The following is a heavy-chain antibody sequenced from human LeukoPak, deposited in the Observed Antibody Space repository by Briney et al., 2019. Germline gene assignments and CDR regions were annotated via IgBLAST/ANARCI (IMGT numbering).Heavy chain of an antibody. Sequence: GGSLRLSCAASGFTFSSYAMHWVRQAPGKGLEWVAVISYDGSNKYYADSVKGRFTISRDNSKNTLYLQMNSLRAEDTAVYYCARGGGITIFGVAHLDYWGQGTLVTVSS. CDR1: GFTFSSYA. CDR3: ARGGGITIFGVAHLDY. V-gene: IGHV3-30-3*01. CDR2: ISYDGSNK. J-gene: IGHJ4*02. D-gene: IGHD3-3*01.